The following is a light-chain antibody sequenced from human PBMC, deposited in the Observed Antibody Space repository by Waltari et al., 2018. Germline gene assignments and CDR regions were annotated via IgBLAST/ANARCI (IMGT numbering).Light chain of an antibody. CDR1: QSVGRN. V-gene: IGKV3-15*01. Sequence: DIVMNQSPATLSMSPGERATLSCRASQSVGRNLAWYQQKPGPAPRPLIYGTATRATGSPARFIGSGSGTEFTLTISSLQSEDVVLYYCQQYNNWPPWTFGQGTKVEIK. CDR3: QQYNNWPPWT. CDR2: GTA. J-gene: IGKJ1*01.